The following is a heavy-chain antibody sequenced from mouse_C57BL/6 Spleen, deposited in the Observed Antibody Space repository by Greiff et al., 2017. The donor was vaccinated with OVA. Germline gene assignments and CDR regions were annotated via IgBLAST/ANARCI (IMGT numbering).Heavy chain of an antibody. CDR3: ARHNSDY. CDR1: GFTFSSYG. J-gene: IGHJ2*01. CDR2: ISSGGSYT. Sequence: EVQLVESGGDLVKPGGSLKLSCAASGFTFSSYGMSWVRQTPDKRLEWVATISSGGSYTYYPDSVKGRFTISRDNAKNTLYLQMSSLKSEDTAMYYCARHNSDYWGQGTTLTVSS. V-gene: IGHV5-6*01.